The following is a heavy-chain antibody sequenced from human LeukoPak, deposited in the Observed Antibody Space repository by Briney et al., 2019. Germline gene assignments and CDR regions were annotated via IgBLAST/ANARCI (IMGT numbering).Heavy chain of an antibody. D-gene: IGHD3-10*01. CDR2: INHSGST. V-gene: IGHV4-34*01. J-gene: IGHJ4*02. CDR1: GGSISSYY. Sequence: PSETLSLTCTVSGGSISSYYWSWIRQPPGKGLEWIGEINHSGSTNYNPSLKSRVTISVDTSKNQFSLKLSSVTAADTAVYYCARGRYYGSGSDFDYWGQGTLVTVSS. CDR3: ARGRYYGSGSDFDY.